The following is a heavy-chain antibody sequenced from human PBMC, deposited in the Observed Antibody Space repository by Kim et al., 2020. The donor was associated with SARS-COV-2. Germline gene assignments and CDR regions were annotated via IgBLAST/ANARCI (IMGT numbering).Heavy chain of an antibody. Sequence: SETLSLTCAVYGGSFSGYYWSWIRQPPGKGLEWIGEINHSGSTNYNPSLKSRVTISVDTSKNQFSLKLSSVTAADTAVYYCARGRGDFWSGYSRSWFDPWGQGTLVTVSS. V-gene: IGHV4-34*01. D-gene: IGHD3-3*01. CDR3: ARGRGDFWSGYSRSWFDP. CDR2: INHSGST. CDR1: GGSFSGYY. J-gene: IGHJ5*02.